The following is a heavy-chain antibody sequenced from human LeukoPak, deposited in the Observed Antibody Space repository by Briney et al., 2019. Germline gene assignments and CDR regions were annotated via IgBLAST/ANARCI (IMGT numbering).Heavy chain of an antibody. CDR1: GYTFADYY. J-gene: IGHJ3*02. D-gene: IGHD3-22*01. CDR3: AREYYDSSGRKHAFEN. CDR2: IDPDSGGT. V-gene: IGHV1-2*02. Sequence: AASVKVSCKTSGYTFADYYLHWVRQAPGQGLEWMGSIDPDSGGTNYAQKFQGRVIMTRDTSITTAYMELSRLRSDETAVYFCAREYYDSSGRKHAFENWGQGTMVTVSS.